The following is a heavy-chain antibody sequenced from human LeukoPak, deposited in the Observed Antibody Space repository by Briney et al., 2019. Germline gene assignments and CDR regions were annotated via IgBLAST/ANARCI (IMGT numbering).Heavy chain of an antibody. D-gene: IGHD2-8*01. CDR3: ARVECTDGSCYTSDY. CDR1: GGSITSRTYY. V-gene: IGHV4-39*07. Sequence: SETLSLTCAVSGGSITSRTYYWVWIRQPPGKVLECIGSIHYSGSTYFSPSLKSRVTISVDTSKNQFSLNLRSVTAADTAVYYCARVECTDGSCYTSDYWGQGTLVIVSS. CDR2: IHYSGST. J-gene: IGHJ4*02.